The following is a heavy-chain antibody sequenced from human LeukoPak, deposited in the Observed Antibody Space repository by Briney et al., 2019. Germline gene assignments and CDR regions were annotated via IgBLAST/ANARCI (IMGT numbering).Heavy chain of an antibody. CDR1: GGSIRSYY. CDR3: ARETSQKGAHYMDV. J-gene: IGHJ6*03. D-gene: IGHD3-16*01. Sequence: PSETLSLTCTVSGGSIRSYYWSWIRQPPGKGLEWIGYIYYSGSTSYSPSLRSRVTISVDTSKNQFSLKLSSVTAADTAVYYCARETSQKGAHYMDVWGKGTTVTISS. CDR2: IYYSGST. V-gene: IGHV4-59*01.